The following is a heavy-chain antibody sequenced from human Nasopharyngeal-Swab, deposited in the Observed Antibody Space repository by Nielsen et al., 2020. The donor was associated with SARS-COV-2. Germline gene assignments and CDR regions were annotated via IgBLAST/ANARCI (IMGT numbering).Heavy chain of an antibody. CDR1: GYTFTSYA. Sequence: ASVKVSCKASGYTFTSYAMNWVQQAPGQGLEWMGWINTNTGNPTYAQGFTGRFVFSLDTSVSTAYLQISSLKAEDTAVYYCARGDWYSSSWLLKSYYFDYWGQGTLVTVSS. V-gene: IGHV7-4-1*02. CDR2: INTNTGNP. D-gene: IGHD6-13*01. J-gene: IGHJ4*02. CDR3: ARGDWYSSSWLLKSYYFDY.